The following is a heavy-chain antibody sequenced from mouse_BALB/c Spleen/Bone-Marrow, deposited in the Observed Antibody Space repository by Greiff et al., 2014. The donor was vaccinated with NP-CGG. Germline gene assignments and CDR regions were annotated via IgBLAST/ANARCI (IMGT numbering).Heavy chain of an antibody. Sequence: EVKLQESGPSLVKPSQTLSLTCSVTGDSITSGYWNWIRKFPGNKLEYMGYISYSGSTYYNPSLKSRISITRDTYKNQYYLQLNSVTTEDTATYYCARYDGYYDWYFDVWGAGTTVTVSS. CDR1: GDSITSGY. V-gene: IGHV3-8*02. D-gene: IGHD2-3*01. J-gene: IGHJ1*01. CDR3: ARYDGYYDWYFDV. CDR2: ISYSGST.